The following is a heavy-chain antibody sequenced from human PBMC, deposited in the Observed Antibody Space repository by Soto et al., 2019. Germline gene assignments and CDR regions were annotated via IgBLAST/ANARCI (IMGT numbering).Heavy chain of an antibody. J-gene: IGHJ3*02. CDR3: ARPPNGGYYYDSSGYFLQDFAFDI. CDR1: GFTFSSYS. Sequence: GGSLRLSCAASGFTFSSYSMNWVRQAPGKGLEWVSYISSSSSTIYYADSVKGRFTISRDNAKNSLYLQMNSLRDEDTAVYYCARPPNGGYYYDSSGYFLQDFAFDIWGQGTMVTVSS. D-gene: IGHD3-22*01. V-gene: IGHV3-48*02. CDR2: ISSSSSTI.